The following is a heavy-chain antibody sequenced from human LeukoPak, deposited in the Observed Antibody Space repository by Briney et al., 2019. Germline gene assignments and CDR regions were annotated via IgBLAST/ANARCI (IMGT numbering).Heavy chain of an antibody. D-gene: IGHD3-22*01. Sequence: SETLSLTCAVYGGSFSGYYWSWIRQPPGKGLEWIGEINHSGSTNYNPSLKSRVTISADTSKNQFSLKLSSVTAADTAVYYCARDYYDSSGYSDYWGQGTLVTVSS. V-gene: IGHV4-34*01. CDR2: INHSGST. J-gene: IGHJ4*02. CDR1: GGSFSGYY. CDR3: ARDYYDSSGYSDY.